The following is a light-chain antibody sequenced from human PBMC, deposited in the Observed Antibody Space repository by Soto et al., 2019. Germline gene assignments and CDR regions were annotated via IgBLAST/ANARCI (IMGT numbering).Light chain of an antibody. CDR3: QQYNNWPPYT. J-gene: IGKJ2*01. V-gene: IGKV3-15*01. CDR2: GAS. Sequence: EIVMTQSPATLSVSTGERSTLSCRARQSVSSNLAWYQQKPGQAPRLLIYGASTRATGIPARFSGSGSGTEFTLTISSLQSEDFAVYYCQQYNNWPPYTFGQGTKVDIK. CDR1: QSVSSN.